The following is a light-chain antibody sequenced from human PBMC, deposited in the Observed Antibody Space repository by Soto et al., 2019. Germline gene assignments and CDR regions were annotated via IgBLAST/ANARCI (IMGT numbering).Light chain of an antibody. CDR1: SSDIGSYDF. CDR3: SSKRGSSTYV. Sequence: QSALTQPASVSGSPGQSITISCTGTSSDIGSYDFVSWYQQHPGKTPTLLIYEVDNRPSGVSNRFSASKSGDTASLTISGLQPEDEADYYCSSKRGSSTYVFGTGTKVTVL. V-gene: IGLV2-14*01. CDR2: EVD. J-gene: IGLJ1*01.